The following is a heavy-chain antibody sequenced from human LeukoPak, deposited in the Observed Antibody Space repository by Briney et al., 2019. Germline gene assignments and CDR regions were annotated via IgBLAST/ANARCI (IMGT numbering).Heavy chain of an antibody. J-gene: IGHJ4*02. V-gene: IGHV3-23*01. D-gene: IGHD6-19*01. CDR2: ISDSGDGT. CDR1: GFTFSSYA. CDR3: AKHFQWLAYYFDY. Sequence: GGSLRLSCAGSGFTFSSYAMSWVRQAPGKGLEWVSAISDSGDGTYYADSVKARFTISRDNSKNTVDLQMSSLRAEDTAVYYCAKHFQWLAYYFDYWGQGTLVTVSS.